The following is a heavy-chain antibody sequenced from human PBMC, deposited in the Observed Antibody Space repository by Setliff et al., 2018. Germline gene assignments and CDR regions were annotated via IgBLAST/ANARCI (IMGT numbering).Heavy chain of an antibody. D-gene: IGHD1-1*01. CDR3: VRDRWKVKVNRGDDAFDL. CDR1: GFTFSSHW. CDR2: INSDGSST. Sequence: SLRLSCAAAGFTFSSHWMHWVRQTPGKRLMWVSRINSDGSSTSYADSVKGRFTISRDNAKNTLYLQMNSLRGEDTAVYYCVRDRWKVKVNRGDDAFDLWGQGAMVTVSS. V-gene: IGHV3-74*01. J-gene: IGHJ3*01.